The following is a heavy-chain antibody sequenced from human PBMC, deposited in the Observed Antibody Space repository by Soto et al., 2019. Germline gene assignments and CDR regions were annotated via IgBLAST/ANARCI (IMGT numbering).Heavy chain of an antibody. V-gene: IGHV4-4*02. Sequence: QVKLEESGPGLVKPSGTLSLRCAVSGGSITNSNWWNWVRQTPEKGLEWIGQILPSGSTNYNPSLATRVTMSVDTSNNQFSLILTSVTAADTALYFCARSDYGDSNSQYFDYWGQGTLVTVSS. D-gene: IGHD4-17*01. CDR2: ILPSGST. CDR1: GGSITNSNW. J-gene: IGHJ4*02. CDR3: ARSDYGDSNSQYFDY.